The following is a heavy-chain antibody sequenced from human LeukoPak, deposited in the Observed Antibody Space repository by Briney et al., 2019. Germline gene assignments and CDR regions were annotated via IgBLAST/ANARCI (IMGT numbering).Heavy chain of an antibody. V-gene: IGHV3-23*01. CDR1: GFTFSSYA. CDR3: ARDPGGSSSWSVDY. J-gene: IGHJ4*02. CDR2: IDDSDGSI. Sequence: GGSLRLSCAASGFTFSSYAMTWVRQAPGKGLEWVSVIDDSDGSIHYADSVKGRFTISRDNSKNTLYLQMNSLRAEDTAVYYCARDPGGSSSWSVDYWGQGTLVIVSS. D-gene: IGHD6-13*01.